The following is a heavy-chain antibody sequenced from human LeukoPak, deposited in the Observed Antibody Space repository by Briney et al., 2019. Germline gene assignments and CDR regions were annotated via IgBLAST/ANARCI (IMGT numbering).Heavy chain of an antibody. J-gene: IGHJ6*02. D-gene: IGHD6-19*01. Sequence: KFQGRVTITRDTSASTAYMELSSLRSEDTAVYYCARGRWSSGWAYYYYGMDVWGQGTTVTVSS. CDR3: ARGRWSSGWAYYYYGMDV. V-gene: IGHV1-3*01.